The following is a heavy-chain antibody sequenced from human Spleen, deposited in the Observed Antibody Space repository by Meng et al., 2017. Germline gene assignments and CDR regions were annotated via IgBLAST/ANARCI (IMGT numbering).Heavy chain of an antibody. V-gene: IGHV4-34*01. J-gene: IGHJ4*02. CDR1: GGSFSDYY. CDR2: INHSGST. CDR3: ARGPTTMAHDFDY. D-gene: IGHD4-11*01. Sequence: QVQLQQSGSGRLKPSDTLVCTCVVSGGSFSDYYWSWIRQPPGKGLEWIGEINHSGSTNYNPALESRATISVDTSQNNLSLKLSSVTAADSAVYYCARGPTTMAHDFDYWGQGPLVTVSS.